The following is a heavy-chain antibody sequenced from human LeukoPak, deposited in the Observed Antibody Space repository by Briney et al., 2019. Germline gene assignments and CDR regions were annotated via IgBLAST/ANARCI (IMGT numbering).Heavy chain of an antibody. CDR3: ARDLPITIFAVGGGFDY. CDR1: GLPFSSYR. D-gene: IGHD3-3*01. J-gene: IGHJ4*02. CDR2: ISSSSSYI. Sequence: GGALRLSCGASGLPFSSYRMKWVRQAPGRGLGWVSSISSSSSYIYYADSVKGRFTISRDNAKNSLYLQMNSLRAEDTAVYYCARDLPITIFAVGGGFDYWGQGTLVTVSS. V-gene: IGHV3-21*01.